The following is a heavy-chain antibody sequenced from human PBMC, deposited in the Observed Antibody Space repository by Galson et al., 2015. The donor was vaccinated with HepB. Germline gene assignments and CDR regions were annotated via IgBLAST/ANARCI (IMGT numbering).Heavy chain of an antibody. CDR2: INSDGSST. CDR1: GFTFSSYW. V-gene: IGHV3-74*01. D-gene: IGHD3-9*01. CDR3: ARSGGGPIRYFDWLPQGEVLDV. Sequence: SLRLSCAASGFTFSSYWRHWVRQAPGKGLVWVSRINSDGSSTSYADSVKGRFTISRDNAKNTLYLQMNSLRAEDTAVYYCARSGGGPIRYFDWLPQGEVLDVWGKGTTVTVSS. J-gene: IGHJ6*04.